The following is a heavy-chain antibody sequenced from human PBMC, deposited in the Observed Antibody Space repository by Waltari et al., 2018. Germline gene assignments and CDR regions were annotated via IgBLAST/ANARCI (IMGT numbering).Heavy chain of an antibody. J-gene: IGHJ6*02. CDR1: GYTLTELS. Sequence: QVQLVQSGAEVKKPGASVKVSCKVSGYTLTELSMHWVRQAPGKGLEWMGGFDPEDGETIYEQKFQGRVTMTEDTSTDTAYMELSSLRSEDTAVYYCATDIPGGYSSSPKAYYGMDVWGQGTTVTVSS. CDR2: FDPEDGET. D-gene: IGHD6-13*01. CDR3: ATDIPGGYSSSPKAYYGMDV. V-gene: IGHV1-24*01.